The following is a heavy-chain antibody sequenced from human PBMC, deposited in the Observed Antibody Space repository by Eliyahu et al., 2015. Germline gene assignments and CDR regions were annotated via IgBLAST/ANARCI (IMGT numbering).Heavy chain of an antibody. J-gene: IGHJ6*02. Sequence: QVQLVQSGAEVKKPGSSVKVSCKASGGTFSSYAISWVRQAPGQGLEWMGGIIPIFGTANYAQKFQGRVTITTDESTSTAYMELSSLRSEDTAVYYCARARRGAYSQGYYYYYGMDVWGQGTTVTVSS. CDR3: ARARRGAYSQGYYYYYGMDV. V-gene: IGHV1-69*05. D-gene: IGHD4-11*01. CDR2: IIPIFGTA. CDR1: GGTFSSYA.